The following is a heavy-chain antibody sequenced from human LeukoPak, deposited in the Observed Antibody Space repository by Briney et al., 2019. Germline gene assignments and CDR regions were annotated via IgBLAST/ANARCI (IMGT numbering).Heavy chain of an antibody. Sequence: GGSLRLSCAASGFTFPRYDMSWIRQAPGKGLEWVSYISSSGSTIYYADSVKGRFTISRDNAKNSLYLQMNSLRAEDTAVYYCARVASTVVLPYFDYWGQGTLVTVSS. V-gene: IGHV3-11*01. D-gene: IGHD4-23*01. CDR2: ISSSGSTI. CDR3: ARVASTVVLPYFDY. CDR1: GFTFPRYD. J-gene: IGHJ4*02.